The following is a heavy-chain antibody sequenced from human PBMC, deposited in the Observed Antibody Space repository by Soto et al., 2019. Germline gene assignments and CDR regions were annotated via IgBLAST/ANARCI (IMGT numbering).Heavy chain of an antibody. CDR3: AKDEVAAAGPFDY. V-gene: IGHV3-23*01. D-gene: IGHD6-13*01. CDR1: GFTFSSYA. J-gene: IGHJ4*02. Sequence: GGSLRLSCAASGFTFSSYAMSWVRQAPGKGLEWVSAISGSGGSTYYADSVKGRFTISRDNSKNTLYLQMNRLRAKDTAVYFCAKDEVAAAGPFDYWGQGTLVTVSS. CDR2: ISGSGGST.